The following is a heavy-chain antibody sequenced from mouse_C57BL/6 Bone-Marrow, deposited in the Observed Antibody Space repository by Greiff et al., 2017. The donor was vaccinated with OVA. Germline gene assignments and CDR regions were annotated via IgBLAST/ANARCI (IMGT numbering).Heavy chain of an antibody. J-gene: IGHJ2*01. D-gene: IGHD2-4*01. CDR3: ARENYDLFDY. Sequence: EVQLVESGGGLVKPGGSLKLSCAASGFTFSSYAMSWVRQTPEKRLEWVATISDGGSYTYYPDNVKGRFTISRDNAKNNLYLQMSHLKSEDTAMYYCARENYDLFDYWGQGTTLTVSS. CDR1: GFTFSSYA. CDR2: ISDGGSYT. V-gene: IGHV5-4*01.